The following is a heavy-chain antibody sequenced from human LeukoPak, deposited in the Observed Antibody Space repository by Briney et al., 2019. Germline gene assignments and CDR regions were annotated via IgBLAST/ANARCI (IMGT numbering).Heavy chain of an antibody. Sequence: GGSLRLSCAASGYSFNSYAIQWVRQAQGKGLEWAAIIWYDGSEKYYTDSVKGRFTISRDNSRNTAYLQMNSLRPEDTAVYYCARGAYRNASGFDYWGQGTLVTVSS. V-gene: IGHV3-33*01. J-gene: IGHJ4*02. CDR1: GYSFNSYA. CDR2: IWYDGSEK. CDR3: ARGAYRNASGFDY. D-gene: IGHD2-21*01.